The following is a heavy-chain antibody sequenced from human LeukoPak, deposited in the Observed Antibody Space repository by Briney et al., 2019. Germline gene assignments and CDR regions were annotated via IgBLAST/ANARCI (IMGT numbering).Heavy chain of an antibody. V-gene: IGHV3-23*01. Sequence: GGSLRLSCAASGFTFSSYAMSWVRQAPGKGLEWVSATSGSGGSTYYADSVKGRFTISRDNSKNTLYLQMNSLRAEDTAVYYCAKGDIVVVPAAMVRYYGMDVWGKGTTVTVSS. D-gene: IGHD2-2*01. CDR1: GFTFSSYA. CDR2: TSGSGGST. CDR3: AKGDIVVVPAAMVRYYGMDV. J-gene: IGHJ6*04.